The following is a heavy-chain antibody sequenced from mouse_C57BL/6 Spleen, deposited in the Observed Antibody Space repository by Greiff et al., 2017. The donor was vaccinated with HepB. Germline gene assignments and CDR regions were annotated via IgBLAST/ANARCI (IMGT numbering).Heavy chain of an antibody. J-gene: IGHJ3*01. Sequence: EVKLMESGGGLVKPGGSLKLSCAASGFTFSSYAMSWVRQTPEKRLEWVATISDGGSYTYYPDNVKGRFTISRDNAKNNLYLQMSHLKSEDTAMYYCARLYDGSSWFAYWGQETLVTVSA. V-gene: IGHV5-4*03. CDR1: GFTFSSYA. CDR2: ISDGGSYT. CDR3: ARLYDGSSWFAY. D-gene: IGHD2-3*01.